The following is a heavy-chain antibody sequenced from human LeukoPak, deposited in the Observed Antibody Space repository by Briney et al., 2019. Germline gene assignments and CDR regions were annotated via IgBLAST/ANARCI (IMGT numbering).Heavy chain of an antibody. CDR3: ARTGGSQGGNY. CDR2: ISSSSSTI. D-gene: IGHD1-26*01. CDR1: GFTFSSYV. V-gene: IGHV3-48*01. J-gene: IGHJ4*02. Sequence: GGSLRLSCAASGFTFSSYVMHWVRQAPGKGLEWVSYISSSSSTIYYADSVKGRFTISRDNSKNTLYLQMNSLRAEDTAVYYCARTGGSQGGNYWGQGTLVTVSS.